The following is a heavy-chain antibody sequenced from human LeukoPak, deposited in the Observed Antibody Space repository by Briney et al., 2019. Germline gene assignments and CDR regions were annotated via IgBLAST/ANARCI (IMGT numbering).Heavy chain of an antibody. CDR1: GFTFSSYG. J-gene: IGHJ4*02. V-gene: IGHV3-30*02. D-gene: IGHD1-1*01. CDR3: AKGSNNYPDNFDY. Sequence: GGSLRLSCAASGFTFSSYGMHWVRQAPGKGLEWAAFIRYDGGKKYYADSVKGRFTISRDNSKNTLYLQMNSLRGEDTAVYYCAKGSNNYPDNFDYWGQGTLVTVSS. CDR2: IRYDGGKK.